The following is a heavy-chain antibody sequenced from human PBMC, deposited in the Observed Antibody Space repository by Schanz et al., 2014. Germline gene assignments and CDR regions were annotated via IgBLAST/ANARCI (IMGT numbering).Heavy chain of an antibody. CDR1: GLTFTSAW. D-gene: IGHD3-10*01. CDR3: AKGRFGELSAFDI. J-gene: IGHJ3*02. V-gene: IGHV3-7*05. CDR2: IKEDGSVK. Sequence: EVQLVESGGGLVKPGGSLRLSCATSGLTFTSAWMSWVRQAPGKGLEWVANIKEDGSVKDYVDSVKGRFTISRDNSKNTLYLQMNSLRAEDTAVYYCAKGRFGELSAFDIWGQGTRVTVSS.